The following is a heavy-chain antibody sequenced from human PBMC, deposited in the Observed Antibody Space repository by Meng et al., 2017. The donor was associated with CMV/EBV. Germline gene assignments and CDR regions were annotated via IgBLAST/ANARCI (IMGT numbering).Heavy chain of an antibody. D-gene: IGHD3-3*01. CDR2: INHSGST. J-gene: IGHJ5*02. V-gene: IGHV4-34*01. Sequence: SETLSLTCAVYGGSFSGYYWSWIRQPPGKGLEWIGEINHSGSTNYNPSLKSRVTISVDTSKNQFSLKLSSATAADTAVYYCARGESYYDFWSGSSNWFDPWGQGTLVTVSS. CDR1: GGSFSGYY. CDR3: ARGESYYDFWSGSSNWFDP.